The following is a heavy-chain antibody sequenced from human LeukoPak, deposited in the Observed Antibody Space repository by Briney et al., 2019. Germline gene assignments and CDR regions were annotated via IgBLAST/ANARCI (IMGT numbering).Heavy chain of an antibody. CDR1: GFTFSSYA. Sequence: PGGSLRLSCAASGFTFSSYAMSWVRQAPGKGLEWVSAISGSGGSTYYADSVKGRFTISRDNSKNTLYLQMNSLRAEDTAVYYCAKGTLPYYYGSGSYMDYWGQGTLVTVSA. CDR3: AKGTLPYYYGSGSYMDY. V-gene: IGHV3-23*01. D-gene: IGHD3-10*01. J-gene: IGHJ4*02. CDR2: ISGSGGST.